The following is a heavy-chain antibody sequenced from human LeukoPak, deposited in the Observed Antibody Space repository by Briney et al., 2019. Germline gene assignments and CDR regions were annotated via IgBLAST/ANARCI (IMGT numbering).Heavy chain of an antibody. V-gene: IGHV3-49*04. CDR1: GFTFGDHA. J-gene: IGHJ6*02. Sequence: PGGSLRLPCTVSGFTFGDHAMSWVRQAPGKGLEWVGFIRSKTYGGTTEYAASVKGRFIISRDDSTSIAYLQMNSLKTEDTAVYYCTRGPIQLWLYHGMDVWGQGTTVTVSS. CDR2: IRSKTYGGTT. CDR3: TRGPIQLWLYHGMDV. D-gene: IGHD5-18*01.